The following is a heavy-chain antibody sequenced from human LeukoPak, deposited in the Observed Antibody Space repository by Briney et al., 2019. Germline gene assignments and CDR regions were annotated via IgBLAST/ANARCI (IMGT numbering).Heavy chain of an antibody. D-gene: IGHD6-19*01. CDR1: GFTFSSYS. CDR3: ARADYSSGWYGDY. V-gene: IGHV3-48*01. J-gene: IGHJ4*02. CDR2: ISSSSSTI. Sequence: GGSLRLSCAASGFTFSSYSMNWVRQAPGKGLEWVSYISSSSSTIYYADSVKGRFTISRDNAKNSLYLQMNSLRAEDTAVYYCARADYSSGWYGDYWGQGTLVPVSS.